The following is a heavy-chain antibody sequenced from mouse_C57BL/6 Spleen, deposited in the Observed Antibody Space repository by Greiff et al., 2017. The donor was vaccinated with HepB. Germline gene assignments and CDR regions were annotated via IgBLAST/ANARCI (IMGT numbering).Heavy chain of an antibody. Sequence: EVKLMESGGGLVKPGGSLKLSCAASGFTFSSYAMSWVRQTPEKRLEWVATISDGGSYTYYPDNVKGRFTISRDNAKNNLYLQMSHLKSEDTAMYYCARDDDDAMDYWGQGTSVTVSS. J-gene: IGHJ4*01. D-gene: IGHD2-3*01. CDR1: GFTFSSYA. CDR3: ARDDDDAMDY. CDR2: ISDGGSYT. V-gene: IGHV5-4*01.